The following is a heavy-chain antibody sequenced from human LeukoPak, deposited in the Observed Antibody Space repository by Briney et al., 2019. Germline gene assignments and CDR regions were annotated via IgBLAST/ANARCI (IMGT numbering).Heavy chain of an antibody. D-gene: IGHD3-22*01. J-gene: IGHJ2*01. Sequence: SETLSLTCTVSGGSISSGDYYWSWIRQPPGKGLEWIGYIYYSGSTYYNPSLKSRVTISVDTSKNQFSLKLSSVTAADTAVYYCARAPHYHDSSGSSWYFDLWGRGTLVTVSS. CDR2: IYYSGST. CDR1: GGSISSGDYY. V-gene: IGHV4-30-4*01. CDR3: ARAPHYHDSSGSSWYFDL.